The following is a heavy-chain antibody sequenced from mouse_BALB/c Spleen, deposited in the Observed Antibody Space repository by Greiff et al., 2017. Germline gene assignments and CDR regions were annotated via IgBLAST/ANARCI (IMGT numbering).Heavy chain of an antibody. CDR1: GFTFSDYG. CDR2: ISNLAYSI. CDR3: ARSGNRAMDY. D-gene: IGHD1-3*01. V-gene: IGHV5-15*02. J-gene: IGHJ4*01. Sequence: EVQGVESGGGLVQPGGSRKLSCAASGFTFSDYGMAWVRQAPGKGPEWVAFISNLAYSIYYADTVTGRFTISRENAKNTLYLEMSSLRSEDTAMYYCARSGNRAMDYWGQGTSVTVSS.